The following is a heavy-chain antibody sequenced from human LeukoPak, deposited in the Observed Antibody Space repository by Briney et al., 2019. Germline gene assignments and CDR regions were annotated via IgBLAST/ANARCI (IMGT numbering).Heavy chain of an antibody. CDR1: GFTFSRYG. V-gene: IGHV3-30*03. CDR2: ISYDGSNK. J-gene: IGHJ4*02. D-gene: IGHD6-13*01. Sequence: GGSLRLSCAASGFTFSRYGMHWVRQAPGKGLEWVAVISYDGSNKYYVDSVKGRFTISRDNSKNMLYLQMDSLRAEDTAVYYCARGNGHNSGTFDYWGQGTLVTVSS. CDR3: ARGNGHNSGTFDY.